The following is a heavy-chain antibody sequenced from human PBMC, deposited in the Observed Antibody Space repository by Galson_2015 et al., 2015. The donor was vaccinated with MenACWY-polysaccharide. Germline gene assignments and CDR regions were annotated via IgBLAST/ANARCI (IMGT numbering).Heavy chain of an antibody. CDR3: STGDGHTTGFDY. CDR2: IKSKPNGGTI. J-gene: IGHJ4*02. Sequence: SLRLSCAGSGFIFSNVWMNWVRQAPGKGLEWVGRIKSKPNGGTIEYAAPVKGRFTISRDDSKNTVYVQMNSLKTEDTAVYYCSTGDGHTTGFDYWGQGALVIVSS. V-gene: IGHV3-15*01. CDR1: GFIFSNVW. D-gene: IGHD2-8*02.